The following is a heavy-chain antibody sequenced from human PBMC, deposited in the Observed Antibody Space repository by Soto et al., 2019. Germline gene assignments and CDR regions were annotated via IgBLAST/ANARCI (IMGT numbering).Heavy chain of an antibody. Sequence: EVQLVESGGGLVKPGGSLRLSCAASGFTFSNAWMNWVRQAPGKGLEWVGGIKSKTDGGTTDYAAPVKGRFTISRDDSKNTLYLQINSLKTEDTAVYYCTTGYSSSWYYFDYWGQGTLVTVSS. D-gene: IGHD6-13*01. CDR3: TTGYSSSWYYFDY. CDR1: GFTFSNAW. J-gene: IGHJ4*02. V-gene: IGHV3-15*07. CDR2: IKSKTDGGTT.